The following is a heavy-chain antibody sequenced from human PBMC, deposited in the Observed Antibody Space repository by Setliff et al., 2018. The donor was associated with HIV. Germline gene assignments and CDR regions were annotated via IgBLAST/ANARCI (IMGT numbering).Heavy chain of an antibody. Sequence: SETLSLTCVVYGGSFSAHYWDWIRQPPGKRLEWVGEIKHSGSTNYNPSLKSRVTMSVDTSKKQFSLNLTSVTAADTAVYYCARVDGYTLLIDYWGLGTLVTVSS. V-gene: IGHV4-34*01. CDR2: IKHSGST. D-gene: IGHD5-12*01. CDR1: GGSFSAHY. J-gene: IGHJ4*02. CDR3: ARVDGYTLLIDY.